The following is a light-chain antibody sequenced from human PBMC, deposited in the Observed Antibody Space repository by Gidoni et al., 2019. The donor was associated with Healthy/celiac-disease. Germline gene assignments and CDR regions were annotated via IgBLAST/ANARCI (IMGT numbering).Light chain of an antibody. Sequence: EIVLTQSPATLSLSPGERATLSCRASQSVSSYLAWYQQKPGQAPRLLIYDASNRATGIPARFSGSGSGTDFTLTSSSLEPEDFAVYYCQQRSATFGGGTKVEIK. J-gene: IGKJ4*01. CDR3: QQRSAT. V-gene: IGKV3-11*01. CDR1: QSVSSY. CDR2: DAS.